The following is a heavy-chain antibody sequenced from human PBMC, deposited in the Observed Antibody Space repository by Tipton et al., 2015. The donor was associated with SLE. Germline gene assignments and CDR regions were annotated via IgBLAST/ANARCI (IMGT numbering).Heavy chain of an antibody. D-gene: IGHD2-2*01. V-gene: IGHV3-30-3*01. J-gene: IGHJ5*02. CDR1: GFTFSSYA. Sequence: QLVQSGGGVVQPGRSLRLSCAASGFTFSSYAMHWVRQAPGKGLEWVAVISYDGSNKYYADSVKGRFTISRDNSKNTLYLQMNSLRAEDTAVYYCARPGGYCSSTSCYNWFDPWGQGTLVTVSS. CDR3: ARPGGYCSSTSCYNWFDP. CDR2: ISYDGSNK.